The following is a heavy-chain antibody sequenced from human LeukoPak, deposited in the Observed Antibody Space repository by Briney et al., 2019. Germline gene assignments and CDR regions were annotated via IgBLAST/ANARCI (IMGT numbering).Heavy chain of an antibody. D-gene: IGHD1-26*01. CDR3: AKGDRSGSYYNSFDP. J-gene: IGHJ5*02. V-gene: IGHV3-43*02. CDR1: GFTFDDYA. CDR2: INGDGGST. Sequence: PGGSLRLSCAASGFTFDDYAMHWVRQGSGKGLEWVSLINGDGGSTYYADSVKGRFTISRDNSKNSLYLEMNSLRTEDTAFYYCAKGDRSGSYYNSFDPWGQGTLVTVSS.